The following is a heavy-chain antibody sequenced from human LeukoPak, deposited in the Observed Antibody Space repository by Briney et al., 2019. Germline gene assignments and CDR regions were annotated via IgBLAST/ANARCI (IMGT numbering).Heavy chain of an antibody. D-gene: IGHD6-19*01. J-gene: IGHJ3*02. CDR2: IHHSGST. CDR3: ARGLAGYSRGDDAFDI. V-gene: IGHV4-59*01. Sequence: SETLSLTCTVSGGSISNYYWSWFRQPPGKGLEWMGYIHHSGSTNYNPSLKSRLAMSVDKSKNQFSLKLSSLTAADTAVYYCARGLAGYSRGDDAFDIWGQGTMVTVSS. CDR1: GGSISNYY.